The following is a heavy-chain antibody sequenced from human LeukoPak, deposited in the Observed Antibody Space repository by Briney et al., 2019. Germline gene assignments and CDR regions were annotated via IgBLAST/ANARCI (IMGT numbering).Heavy chain of an antibody. D-gene: IGHD4-23*01. CDR2: IGPSGAST. CDR3: AKKGGNSGFFDS. Sequence: PGGSLRLSCPAYACTFSSYAMSWVRQAPGKGLEWVSAIGPSGASTYYTDSVKGRFTISRDNSKNTLYLQMNSLRAEDTTVYYCAKKGGNSGFFDSWGQGTLVTVSS. J-gene: IGHJ4*02. V-gene: IGHV3-23*01. CDR1: ACTFSSYA.